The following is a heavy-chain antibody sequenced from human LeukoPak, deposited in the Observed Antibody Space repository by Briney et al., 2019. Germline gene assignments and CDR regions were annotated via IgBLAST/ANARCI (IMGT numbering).Heavy chain of an antibody. CDR2: ISYDGSNK. Sequence: SGGSLRLSCAASGFTFSSYAMHWVRQAPGKGLEWVAVISYDGSNKYYADSVKGRFTISRDNSKNTLYLQMNSLRAEDTAVYYCAKDSLWFGESLYNWFDPWGQGTLVTVSS. CDR3: AKDSLWFGESLYNWFDP. CDR1: GFTFSSYA. D-gene: IGHD3-10*01. V-gene: IGHV3-30-3*01. J-gene: IGHJ5*02.